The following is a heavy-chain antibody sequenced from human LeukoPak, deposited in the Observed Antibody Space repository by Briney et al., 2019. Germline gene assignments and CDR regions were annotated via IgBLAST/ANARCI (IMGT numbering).Heavy chain of an antibody. D-gene: IGHD2-15*01. V-gene: IGHV1-69*04. J-gene: IGHJ6*02. Sequence: SVTVSCKASGGTFSSYAISWVRQAPGQGLEWMGRIIPILGIANYAQKFQGRVTITADKSTSTAYMELSSLRSEDTPVYYCARTSEDIPDYYYYGMDVWGQGTTVTVSS. CDR1: GGTFSSYA. CDR2: IIPILGIA. CDR3: ARTSEDIPDYYYYGMDV.